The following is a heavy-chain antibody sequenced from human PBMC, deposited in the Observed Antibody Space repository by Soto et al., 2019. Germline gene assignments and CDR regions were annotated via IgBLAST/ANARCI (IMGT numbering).Heavy chain of an antibody. Sequence: KTSETLSLTCAVSGGSISSSNWWSWVRQPPGKGLEWIGEIYHSGSTNYNPSLKSRVTISVDKSKNQFSLKLSSVTAADTAVYYCARGYCSGGSCYRFDYWGQGTLVTVSS. CDR1: GGSISSSNW. CDR3: ARGYCSGGSCYRFDY. D-gene: IGHD2-15*01. V-gene: IGHV4-4*02. CDR2: IYHSGST. J-gene: IGHJ4*02.